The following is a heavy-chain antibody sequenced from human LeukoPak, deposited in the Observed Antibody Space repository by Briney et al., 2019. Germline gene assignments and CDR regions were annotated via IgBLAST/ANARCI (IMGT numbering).Heavy chain of an antibody. V-gene: IGHV1-69*04. Sequence: SVKVSCKASGGTFSSYAISWVRQAPGQGLEWMGRIIPIHGITNYAQKFQGRVTITADKSTSTAYMELSSLRSEDTAVYYCARGYYDSSGYYLFDYWGQGTLVTVSS. J-gene: IGHJ4*02. CDR2: IIPIHGIT. D-gene: IGHD3-22*01. CDR1: GGTFSSYA. CDR3: ARGYYDSSGYYLFDY.